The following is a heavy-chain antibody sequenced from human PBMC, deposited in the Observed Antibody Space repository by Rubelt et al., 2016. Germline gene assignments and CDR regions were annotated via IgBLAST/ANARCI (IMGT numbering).Heavy chain of an antibody. Sequence: FTSYGMNWVRQAPGKGLEWVSSIRSSGSEIYYADSVRGRFTISRDNANSALYLQMNSLRAEDTAVYYCATGNFGSGSYSSFDYWGHGTLVTVSS. CDR2: IRSSGSEI. CDR3: ATGNFGSGSYSSFDY. CDR1: FTSYG. V-gene: IGHV3-21*06. J-gene: IGHJ4*01. D-gene: IGHD3-10*01.